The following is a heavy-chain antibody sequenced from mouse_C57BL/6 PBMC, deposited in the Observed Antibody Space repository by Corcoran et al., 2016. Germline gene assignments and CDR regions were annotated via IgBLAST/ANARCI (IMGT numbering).Heavy chain of an antibody. D-gene: IGHD1-1*01. V-gene: IGHV1-26*01. Sequence: EVQLQQSGPELVKPGASVKISCKASGYTFTDYYMNWVKQSHGKSLEWSGDINPNNGGTSYNQKFKGKATLTVDKSSSTAYMELRSLTSEDSAVYYCARDYYYGSRYVFDYWGQGTTLTVSS. CDR1: GYTFTDYY. J-gene: IGHJ2*01. CDR2: INPNNGGT. CDR3: ARDYYYGSRYVFDY.